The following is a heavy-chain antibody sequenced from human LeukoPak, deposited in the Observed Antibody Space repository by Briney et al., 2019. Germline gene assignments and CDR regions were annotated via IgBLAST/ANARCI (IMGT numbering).Heavy chain of an antibody. CDR1: GPSISSYY. CDR3: ARVGILRFPSNWFDP. CDR2: IYYSGST. J-gene: IGHJ5*02. Sequence: SETLSLTCTVSGPSISSYYWRWLRQPPGKGLECIGYIYYSGSTRYNPSLKSRVTISVDTSKNQFSLKLSSVTAADTAVYYCARVGILRFPSNWFDPWGQGTLVTVSS. V-gene: IGHV4-59*01. D-gene: IGHD3-3*01.